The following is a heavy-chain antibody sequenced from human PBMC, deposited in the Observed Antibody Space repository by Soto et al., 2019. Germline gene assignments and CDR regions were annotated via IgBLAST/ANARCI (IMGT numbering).Heavy chain of an antibody. CDR1: GFTFSSYV. V-gene: IGHV3-33*01. CDR3: ARGRSKSRSSLDY. Sequence: GGSLRLSCAASGFTFSSYVMHWVRQAPGKGLEWVAVIWYDGSNKYYADSVKGRFTISRDNSKNTLYLQMNSLRAEDTAVYYCARGRSKSRSSLDYWGQGTLVTVSS. J-gene: IGHJ4*02. D-gene: IGHD6-6*01. CDR2: IWYDGSNK.